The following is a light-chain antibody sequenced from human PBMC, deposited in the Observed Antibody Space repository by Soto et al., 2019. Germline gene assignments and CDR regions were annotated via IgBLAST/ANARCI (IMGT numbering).Light chain of an antibody. J-gene: IGKJ1*01. V-gene: IGKV1-39*01. CDR2: TAT. CDR1: QSISYS. Sequence: DIQMTQSPSSLYASVGDRVSITCRASQSISYSLNWYQQKPGKPPKVLVYTATSLQSGVPSRFRGGGSETNFTLTISDLQPEDFASYYCQQTYNPLAWTFGQGTKVEIK. CDR3: QQTYNPLAWT.